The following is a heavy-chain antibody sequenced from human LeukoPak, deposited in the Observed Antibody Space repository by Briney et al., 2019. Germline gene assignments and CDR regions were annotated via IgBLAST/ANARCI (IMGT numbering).Heavy chain of an antibody. J-gene: IGHJ4*02. CDR2: IYYSGST. V-gene: IGHV4-39*02. CDR3: ARDSGSYLVDY. D-gene: IGHD1-26*01. CDR1: GGSISSSSYY. Sequence: PSETLSLTCTVSGGSISSSSYYWGWIRQPPGKGLEWIGSIYYSGSTYYNPSLKSRVTISADTSKNQFSLKLSSVTAADTAVYYCARDSGSYLVDYWGQGTLVTVSS.